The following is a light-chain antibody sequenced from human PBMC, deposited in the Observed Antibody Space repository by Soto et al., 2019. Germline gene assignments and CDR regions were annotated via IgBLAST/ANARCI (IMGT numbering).Light chain of an antibody. CDR2: DVN. CDR1: SSDIGSYNY. Sequence: QSALTQPRSVSGSPGQSVTISCTGTSSDIGSYNYVSWYQQLPGKAPKLMIYDVNKRPSGVPDHFSGSKSGNTASLTISGLQPEDEADYYCCSHGGTYILFGGGTKLTVL. CDR3: CSHGGTYIL. J-gene: IGLJ2*01. V-gene: IGLV2-11*01.